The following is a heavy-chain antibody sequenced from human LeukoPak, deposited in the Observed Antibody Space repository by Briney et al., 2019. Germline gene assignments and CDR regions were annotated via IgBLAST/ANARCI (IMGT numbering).Heavy chain of an antibody. CDR2: ITGSGGST. V-gene: IGHV3-23*01. CDR1: GFXFSSSV. J-gene: IGHJ4*02. CDR3: AKAENGLDY. Sequence: PGGSLRLSCAASGFXFSSSVMSWVRQAPGKGLEWVSSITGSGGSTYYADSVKGRFSISRDNSKNTLYLQMNSLRAEDTAVYYCAKAENGLDYWGQGTLVTVSS. D-gene: IGHD2-8*01.